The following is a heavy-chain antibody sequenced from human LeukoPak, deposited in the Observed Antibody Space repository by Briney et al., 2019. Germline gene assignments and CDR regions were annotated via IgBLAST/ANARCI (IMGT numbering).Heavy chain of an antibody. CDR3: ARDYKTGHTDY. CDR2: ILSDGSIQ. J-gene: IGHJ4*02. Sequence: PGGSLRLSCAASGFIFSNFGMHWVRQAPGKGLEWLAVILSDGSIQFYAESVKGRFTISKDDFKNTLHLQMNSLRVDDTAVYYCARDYKTGHTDYWGQGTLVTVSS. CDR1: GFIFSNFG. V-gene: IGHV3-33*01. D-gene: IGHD3-10*01.